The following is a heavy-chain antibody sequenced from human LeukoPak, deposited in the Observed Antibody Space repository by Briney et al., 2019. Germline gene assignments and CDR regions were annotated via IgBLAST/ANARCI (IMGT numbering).Heavy chain of an antibody. CDR3: ARAGRMAEPGTFDI. CDR1: GGSISSYY. D-gene: IGHD6-19*01. J-gene: IGHJ3*02. V-gene: IGHV4-4*07. Sequence: PSETLSLTCTVSGGSISSYYWTWIRQPAGKGLEWIGRIYTSGSTDYNPSLKSRVTMSIDTSKNQLSLKLSSVTSADTAVYYCARAGRMAEPGTFDIWGQGTMVTVSS. CDR2: IYTSGST.